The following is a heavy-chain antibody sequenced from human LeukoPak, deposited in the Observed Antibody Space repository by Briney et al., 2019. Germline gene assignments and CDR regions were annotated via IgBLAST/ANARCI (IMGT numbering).Heavy chain of an antibody. Sequence: ASVTVSCKASGYTFINHAIHWVRQAPGQRLEWMGWINIGNGNTKYSPEFQGRVTFIRDTSASTAYMELSSLGSEDTAVYYCARRYSRHFDYWGQGTLVTVSS. CDR1: GYTFINHA. J-gene: IGHJ4*02. CDR3: ARRYSRHFDY. V-gene: IGHV1-3*04. D-gene: IGHD5-12*01. CDR2: INIGNGNT.